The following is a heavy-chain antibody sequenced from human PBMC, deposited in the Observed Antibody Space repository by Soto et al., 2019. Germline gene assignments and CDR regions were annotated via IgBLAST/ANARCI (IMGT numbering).Heavy chain of an antibody. CDR3: ARGGVDYYDSSGYYFSPYYFDY. Sequence: PSETLSLTCTVSGGSISSYYWSWIRQPPGKGLEWIGYIYYRGSTYYNPSLKSRVTISVDRSKNQFSLKLSSVTAADTAVYYCARGGVDYYDSSGYYFSPYYFDYWGQGTLVTVSS. CDR2: IYYRGST. D-gene: IGHD3-22*01. V-gene: IGHV4-59*12. CDR1: GGSISSYY. J-gene: IGHJ4*02.